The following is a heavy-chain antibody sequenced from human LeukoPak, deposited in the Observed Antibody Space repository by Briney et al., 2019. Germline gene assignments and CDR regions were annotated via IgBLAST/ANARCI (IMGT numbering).Heavy chain of an antibody. CDR2: ISYDGSNK. D-gene: IGHD3-22*01. V-gene: IGHV3-30*04. CDR1: GFTFSSYA. J-gene: IGHJ1*01. CDR3: ARDFGSSGYVIEH. Sequence: GGSLRLSCAASGFTFSSYAMHWVRQAPGKGLEWVAVISYDGSNKYYADSVKGRFTISRDNSKNTLYLQMNSLRAEDTAVYYCARDFGSSGYVIEHWGQGTLVTVSS.